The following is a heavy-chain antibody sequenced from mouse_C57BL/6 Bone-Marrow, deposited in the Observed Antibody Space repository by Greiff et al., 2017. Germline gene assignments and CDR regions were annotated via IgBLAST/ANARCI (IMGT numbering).Heavy chain of an antibody. J-gene: IGHJ3*01. Sequence: VQLKESGGGLVQPGGSMKLSCVASGFTFSNYWMNWVRQSPGKGLEWVAQFSLKSDNYATHYAESVKGRFTISRDDSKSSVYLQMNNLRAEDTGIYYCTGKGRGQFAYWGQGTLVTVSA. D-gene: IGHD3-3*01. V-gene: IGHV6-3*01. CDR2: FSLKSDNYAT. CDR3: TGKGRGQFAY. CDR1: GFTFSNYW.